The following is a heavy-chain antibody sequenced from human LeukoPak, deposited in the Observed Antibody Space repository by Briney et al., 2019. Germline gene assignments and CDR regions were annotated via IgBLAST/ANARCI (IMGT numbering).Heavy chain of an antibody. CDR2: ISSSGSTI. CDR1: GFTFSSYE. Sequence: GGSLRLSCAASGFTFSSYEMNWVRQAPGKGLEWVSYISSSGSTIYYADSVKGRFTISRDNAKNSLYLQMNSLRAEDTAVYYCARVQATTYDSSGYYSYWGQGTLVTVSS. D-gene: IGHD3-22*01. V-gene: IGHV3-48*03. CDR3: ARVQATTYDSSGYYSY. J-gene: IGHJ4*02.